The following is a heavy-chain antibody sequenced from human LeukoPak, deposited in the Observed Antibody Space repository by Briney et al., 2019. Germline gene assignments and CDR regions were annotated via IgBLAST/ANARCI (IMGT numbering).Heavy chain of an antibody. CDR2: MSGSGGST. CDR1: GFTFSIYG. D-gene: IGHD4-23*01. V-gene: IGHV3-23*01. J-gene: IGHJ4*02. CDR3: TRRAGGYSHPYDY. Sequence: PGGTLRLSCAASGFTFSIYGMSWVRQAPGRGLEWVSAMSGSGGSTYYADSVKGRFTISRDNSKNTLYLQMNSLRAEDTAVYYCTRRAGGYSHPYDYWGQGTLVTVSS.